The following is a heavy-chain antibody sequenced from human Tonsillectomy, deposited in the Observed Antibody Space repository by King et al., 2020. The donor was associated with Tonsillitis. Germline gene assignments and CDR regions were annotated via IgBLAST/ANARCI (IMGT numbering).Heavy chain of an antibody. D-gene: IGHD6-19*01. Sequence: QLVQSGAEVKKPGASVKVSCKASGYTFTNYGISWVRQAPGQGLEWLGLISAYNANTNYAQKLQGRVTMTTDISTGTAYMELRSLRSNDTAVYYCARVHTSGWYVVIDSWGQGTLVTVSS. CDR1: GYTFTNYG. CDR2: ISAYNANT. CDR3: ARVHTSGWYVVIDS. J-gene: IGHJ4*02. V-gene: IGHV1-18*01.